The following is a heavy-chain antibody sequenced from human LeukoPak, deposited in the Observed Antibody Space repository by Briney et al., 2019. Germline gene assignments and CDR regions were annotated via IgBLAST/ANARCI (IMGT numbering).Heavy chain of an antibody. J-gene: IGHJ3*02. CDR3: AREVYYDSSGYYYSPAFDI. Sequence: GRSLRLSCAASGFTFSSYGMHWVRQAPGKGLEWVAVIWYDGSNKYYADSVKGRFTISRDNSKNTLYLQMNSLRAEDTAVYYCAREVYYDSSGYYYSPAFDIWGQGTMVTVSS. CDR2: IWYDGSNK. D-gene: IGHD3-22*01. CDR1: GFTFSSYG. V-gene: IGHV3-33*01.